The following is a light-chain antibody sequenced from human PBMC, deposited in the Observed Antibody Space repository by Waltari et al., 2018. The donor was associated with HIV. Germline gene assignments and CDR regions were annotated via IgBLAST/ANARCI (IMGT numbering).Light chain of an antibody. J-gene: IGLJ3*02. CDR2: STN. Sequence: QTVVTQEPSFSVSPGGTVTLTCGLSSCSVSPSSYPSWYQQTPGQAPRTLIYSTNTRSSGVPDRFSGSILGNKAALTITGAQADDESDYYCVLFMGNGIWVFGGGTKLTVL. V-gene: IGLV8-61*01. CDR3: VLFMGNGIWV. CDR1: SCSVSPSSY.